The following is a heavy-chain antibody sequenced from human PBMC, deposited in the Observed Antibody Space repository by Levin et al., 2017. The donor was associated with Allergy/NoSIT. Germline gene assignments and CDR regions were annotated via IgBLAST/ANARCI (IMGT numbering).Heavy chain of an antibody. CDR2: INPNSGGT. CDR3: ARMFVYYDILTGPRWFDP. CDR1: GYTFTGYY. D-gene: IGHD3-9*01. V-gene: IGHV1-2*02. J-gene: IGHJ5*02. Sequence: ASVKVSCKASGYTFTGYYMHWVRQAPGQGLEWMGWINPNSGGTNYAQKFQGRVTMTRDTSISTAYMELSRLRSDDTAVYYCARMFVYYDILTGPRWFDPWGQGTLVTVSS.